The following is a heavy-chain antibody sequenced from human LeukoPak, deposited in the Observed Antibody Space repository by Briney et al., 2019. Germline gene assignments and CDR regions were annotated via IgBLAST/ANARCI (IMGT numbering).Heavy chain of an antibody. CDR1: GGSISSSSYY. D-gene: IGHD1-26*01. Sequence: SETLSLTCTVSGGSISSSSYYWGWIHQPPGTGLEWVGSIYYSGSTYYNPSLKSRVTISVDTSKNQFSLKLSSVTAADTAVYYCARRRGAREGYYFDYWGQGTLVTVSS. CDR2: IYYSGST. CDR3: ARRRGAREGYYFDY. V-gene: IGHV4-39*01. J-gene: IGHJ4*02.